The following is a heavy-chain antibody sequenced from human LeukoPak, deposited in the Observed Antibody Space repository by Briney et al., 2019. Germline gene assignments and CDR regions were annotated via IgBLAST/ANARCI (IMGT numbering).Heavy chain of an antibody. CDR3: AREHDYVWIF. V-gene: IGHV4-38-2*01. Sequence: SETLSLTCAVSGYSIINGFYWGRIRQPPGKGLEYIGSIHHSGATYYNPSLKSRLTISVDTSKNQFSLKLSSVTAADTAMYYCAREHDYVWIFWGQGTLVTVSS. CDR2: IHHSGAT. J-gene: IGHJ4*02. CDR1: GYSIINGFY. D-gene: IGHD3-16*01.